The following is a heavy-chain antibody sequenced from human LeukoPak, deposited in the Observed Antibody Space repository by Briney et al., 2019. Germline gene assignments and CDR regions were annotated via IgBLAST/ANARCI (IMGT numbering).Heavy chain of an antibody. Sequence: GGSLRLSCAASGFTFSSYWMYWVHQAPGKGLVWVSRINSDGSRTSYADSVKGRFTISRDNSKNTLYLQMNSLRAEDTAVYYCARDSRDSSGWQEGAFDIWGQGTKVTVSS. V-gene: IGHV3-74*01. CDR3: ARDSRDSSGWQEGAFDI. CDR1: GFTFSSYW. CDR2: INSDGSRT. D-gene: IGHD6-19*01. J-gene: IGHJ3*02.